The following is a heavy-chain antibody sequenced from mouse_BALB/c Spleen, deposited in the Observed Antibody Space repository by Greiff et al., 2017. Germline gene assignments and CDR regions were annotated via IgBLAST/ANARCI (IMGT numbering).Heavy chain of an antibody. V-gene: IGHV5-9-3*01. J-gene: IGHJ3*01. CDR1: GFTFSSYA. CDR2: ISSGGSYT. CDR3: ARQGYGDQGFAY. D-gene: IGHD2-14*01. Sequence: EVNVVESGGGLVKPGGSLKLSCAASGFTFSSYAMSWVRQTPEKRLEWVATISSGGSYTYYPDSVKGRFTISRDNAKNTLYLQMSSLRSEDTAMYYCARQGYGDQGFAYWGQGTLVTVSA.